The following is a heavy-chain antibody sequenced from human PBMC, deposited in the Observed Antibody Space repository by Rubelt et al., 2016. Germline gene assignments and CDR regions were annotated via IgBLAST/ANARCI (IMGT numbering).Heavy chain of an antibody. Sequence: QVQLQESGPGLVKPSETLSLTCTVSSGSISTYYWSWIRQPPGKGLEWIGYIYYSGSTNYNPSLKSRVTISVDTSKNQFSLKLNSVTAADTAVYYCARGHDYKSSWFDPWGQGTLVTVSS. CDR2: IYYSGST. V-gene: IGHV4-59*01. J-gene: IGHJ5*02. CDR3: ARGHDYKSSWFDP. D-gene: IGHD4-11*01. CDR1: SGSISTYY.